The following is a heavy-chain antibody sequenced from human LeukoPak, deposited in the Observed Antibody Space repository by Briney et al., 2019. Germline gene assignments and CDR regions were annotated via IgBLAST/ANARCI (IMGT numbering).Heavy chain of an antibody. V-gene: IGHV1-2*02. J-gene: IGHJ6*03. CDR3: ARADILYYYYMDV. CDR1: GYTFTGYY. D-gene: IGHD3-9*01. CDR2: ITPNSGGT. Sequence: ASVKVSCKASGYTFTGYYMHWVRQAPGQGLEWMGWITPNSGGTNYAQKFQGRVTMTRDTSISTAYMELSRLRSDDTAVYYCARADILYYYYMDVWGKGTTVTISS.